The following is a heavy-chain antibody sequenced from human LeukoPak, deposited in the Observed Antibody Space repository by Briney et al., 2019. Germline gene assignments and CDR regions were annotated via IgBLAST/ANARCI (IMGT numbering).Heavy chain of an antibody. Sequence: PGGSLRLSCATAGFTFSTFVIHWVRQTPGKGLEWAAATQSDGSKQYYGDSVKGRFTISRDSSKNTVYLQMNSLRDEDTAVYYCARDVDTSSHSSQLDPWGQGTLVTVSS. V-gene: IGHV3-33*01. D-gene: IGHD5-18*01. CDR3: ARDVDTSSHSSQLDP. CDR1: GFTFSTFV. CDR2: TQSDGSKQ. J-gene: IGHJ5*02.